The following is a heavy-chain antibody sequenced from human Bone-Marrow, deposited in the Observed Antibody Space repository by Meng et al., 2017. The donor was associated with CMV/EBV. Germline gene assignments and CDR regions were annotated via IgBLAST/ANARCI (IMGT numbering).Heavy chain of an antibody. V-gene: IGHV4-59*01. Sequence: GSLRLSCTVSGDFITSNYWTWIRQPPGKGLEWIGYIYYTGSTHYNPSLKSRITISLDMSKNQFSLNLSSVTAADTAVYYCATYSGGAFEIWGQGTKVTVS. CDR1: GDFITSNY. J-gene: IGHJ3*02. CDR3: ATYSGGAFEI. CDR2: IYYTGST. D-gene: IGHD2-21*01.